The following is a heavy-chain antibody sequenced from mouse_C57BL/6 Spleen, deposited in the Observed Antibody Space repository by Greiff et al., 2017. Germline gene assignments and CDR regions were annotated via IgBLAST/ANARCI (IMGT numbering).Heavy chain of an antibody. V-gene: IGHV1-55*01. CDR2: IYPGSGST. Sequence: QVHVKQPGAELVKPGASVKMSCKASGYTFTSYWITWVKQRPGQGLEWIGDIYPGSGSTNYNEKFKSKATLTVDTSSSTAYMQLSSLTSEDSAVYYCARGDYDEGYWGQGTTLTVSS. CDR1: GYTFTSYW. J-gene: IGHJ2*01. CDR3: ARGDYDEGY. D-gene: IGHD2-4*01.